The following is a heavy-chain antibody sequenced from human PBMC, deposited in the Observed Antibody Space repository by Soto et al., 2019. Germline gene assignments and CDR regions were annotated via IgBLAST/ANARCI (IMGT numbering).Heavy chain of an antibody. CDR3: AKDIDGAFDY. V-gene: IGHV3-9*01. Sequence: DVQLVESGGGLVQPGRSLRLSCAASGFTFDDYAMHWVRQAPGKGLEWVSGISWNSGSIGYADSVKGRFTISRDNAKNSLYLQMNSLRAEDTALYYCAKDIDGAFDYWGQGTLVTVSS. CDR2: ISWNSGSI. J-gene: IGHJ4*02. CDR1: GFTFDDYA. D-gene: IGHD3-9*01.